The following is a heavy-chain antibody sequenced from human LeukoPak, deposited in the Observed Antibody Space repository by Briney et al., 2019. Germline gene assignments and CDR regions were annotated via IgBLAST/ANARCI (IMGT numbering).Heavy chain of an antibody. Sequence: PGKSLRLSCAASGFTFSSYAMHWVRQAPGKGLEWVAVISYYGSDKFYTDSVKGRFTISRDNSKNTLYLQMNSLRDEDTAVYYCARAFGLTDYWGQGTLVTVSS. CDR3: ARAFGLTDY. V-gene: IGHV3-30*03. D-gene: IGHD3/OR15-3a*01. CDR1: GFTFSSYA. CDR2: ISYYGSDK. J-gene: IGHJ4*02.